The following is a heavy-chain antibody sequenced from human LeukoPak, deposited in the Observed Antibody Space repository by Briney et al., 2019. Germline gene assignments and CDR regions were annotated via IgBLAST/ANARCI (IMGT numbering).Heavy chain of an antibody. CDR2: MNPNSGNS. Sequence: ASVKVSCKASGYTFSSFDINWVRQAPGQGLEWMGWMNPNSGNSGFAQKFQGRVIMTRNTSIATAYMEVTNLRFDDTTVYYCVDPDRWGQGTLVTVSS. D-gene: IGHD3-22*01. CDR1: GYTFSSFD. CDR3: VDPDR. V-gene: IGHV1-8*01. J-gene: IGHJ1*01.